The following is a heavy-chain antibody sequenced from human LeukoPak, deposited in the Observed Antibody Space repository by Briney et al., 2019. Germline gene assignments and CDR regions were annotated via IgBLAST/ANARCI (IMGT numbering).Heavy chain of an antibody. CDR1: GCTFTSYY. CDR2: INPTTGDT. Sequence: GASVKVSCKASGCTFTSYYMHWVRQAPGQGLEWMGIINPTTGDTTYAQKFQGRLTMTRDMSTSTVYMELSSLTSEDTAVFYCARYGFSAVWQGGWHAFDIWGQGTVVTVSS. V-gene: IGHV1-46*01. CDR3: ARYGFSAVWQGGWHAFDI. J-gene: IGHJ3*02. D-gene: IGHD2-15*01.